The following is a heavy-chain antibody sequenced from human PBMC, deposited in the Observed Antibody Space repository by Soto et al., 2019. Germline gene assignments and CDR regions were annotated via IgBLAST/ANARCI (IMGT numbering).Heavy chain of an antibody. Sequence: SLRLSCAASGFTFSDHYMDWVRQAPGKGLEWVAVISYDGTNKYYTDSVKGRFTISRDNSKNTLYLQMNSLRAEDTAVYYCAKDRSSNIFDYWGQGQWSPSPQ. CDR3: AKDRSSNIFDY. CDR1: GFTFSDHY. D-gene: IGHD6-13*01. J-gene: IGHJ4*02. CDR2: ISYDGTNK. V-gene: IGHV3-30*18.